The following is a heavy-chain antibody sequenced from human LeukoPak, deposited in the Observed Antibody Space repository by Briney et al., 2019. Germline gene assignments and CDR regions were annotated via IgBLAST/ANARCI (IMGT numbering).Heavy chain of an antibody. D-gene: IGHD5-18*01. CDR3: ARPGRGYSYGSCDY. V-gene: IGHV3-74*01. J-gene: IGHJ4*02. CDR2: INPDESIA. CDR1: GFSVSSYW. Sequence: GRSLTLACAASGFSVSSYWMHWVRQPPGKGLGWVSYINPDESIATYADPVEGRFTISRDNAKNTLYLQMNSLRAEDTAVYYCARPGRGYSYGSCDYWGQGTLVTVSS.